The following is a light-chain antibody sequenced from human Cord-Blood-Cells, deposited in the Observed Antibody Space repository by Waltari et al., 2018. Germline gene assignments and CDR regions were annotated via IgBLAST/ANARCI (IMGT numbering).Light chain of an antibody. CDR1: SSDVGGYNY. CDR3: CSYAGSYTLV. CDR2: DVS. J-gene: IGLJ2*01. V-gene: IGLV2-11*01. Sequence: QSALTQPRSVSGSPGQSVTISCTGNSSDVGGYNYVSWYQQHPGKAPKLMIYDVSKQPSGVPDRFSGSKSGNTASLTISGLQAEDETDYYCCSYAGSYTLVFGGGTKLTVL.